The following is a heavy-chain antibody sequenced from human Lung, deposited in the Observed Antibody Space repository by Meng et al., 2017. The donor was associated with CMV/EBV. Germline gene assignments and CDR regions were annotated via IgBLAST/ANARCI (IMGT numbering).Heavy chain of an antibody. CDR2: ISTSGSI. Sequence: VHLQESGPGLAKSSAPLSLTCTGSCDSMNDFYLSWIRHSAGKGLEWIGRISTSGSIHYNPSLTSRVTLSVDTSKTQISLQLSSVTAADKAVYYCARAVADTANFDYWGQGTLVTVSS. CDR3: ARAVADTANFDY. D-gene: IGHD6-19*01. CDR1: CDSMNDFY. V-gene: IGHV4-4*07. J-gene: IGHJ4*02.